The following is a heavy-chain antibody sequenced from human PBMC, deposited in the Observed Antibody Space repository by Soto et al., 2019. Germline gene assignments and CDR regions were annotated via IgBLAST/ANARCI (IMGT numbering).Heavy chain of an antibody. V-gene: IGHV3-66*01. Sequence: GGSLRLSCAASGFTVSSNYMSWVRQAPGKGLEWVSVIYSGGSTYYADSVKGRFTISRDNSKNTLYLQMNSLRAEDTAVYYCARVSDFWSGSIDYWGQGTLVTVSS. J-gene: IGHJ4*02. CDR2: IYSGGST. CDR3: ARVSDFWSGSIDY. CDR1: GFTVSSNY. D-gene: IGHD3-3*01.